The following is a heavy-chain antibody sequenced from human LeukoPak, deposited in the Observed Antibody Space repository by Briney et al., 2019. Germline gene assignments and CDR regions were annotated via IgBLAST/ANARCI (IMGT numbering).Heavy chain of an antibody. CDR1: GGSISSYY. J-gene: IGHJ5*02. V-gene: IGHV4-34*01. D-gene: IGHD6-6*01. Sequence: SETLSLTCTVSGGSISSYYWSWIRQPPGKGLEWIGQINESGNTNYKPSLKSRVTISVDTAKKQFSLRLESLTAADTAVYYCARASAYSSSSGVNLWGQGTLVTVSS. CDR3: ARASAYSSSSGVNL. CDR2: INESGNT.